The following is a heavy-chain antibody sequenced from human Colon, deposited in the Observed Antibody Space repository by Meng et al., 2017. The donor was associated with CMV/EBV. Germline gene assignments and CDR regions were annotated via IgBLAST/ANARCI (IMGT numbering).Heavy chain of an antibody. Sequence: GGSLRLSCAASGFTFSSYSMNWVRQAPGKGLEWVSYISRISSTTYYPDSVKGRFTLSRDNTKNSPYLQMNSLRAEDTAVYYCASDPYSGGYSYGYDYWGQGTLVTVSS. CDR1: GFTFSSYS. J-gene: IGHJ4*03. CDR2: ISRISSTT. D-gene: IGHD5-18*01. CDR3: ASDPYSGGYSYGYDY. V-gene: IGHV3-48*04.